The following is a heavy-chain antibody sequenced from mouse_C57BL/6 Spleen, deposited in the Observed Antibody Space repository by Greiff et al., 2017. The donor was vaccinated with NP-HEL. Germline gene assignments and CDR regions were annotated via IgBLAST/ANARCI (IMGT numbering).Heavy chain of an antibody. D-gene: IGHD2-3*01. J-gene: IGHJ4*01. CDR2: ISSGSSTI. CDR1: GFTFSDYG. V-gene: IGHV5-17*01. Sequence: EVQLVESGGGLVKPGGSLKLSCAASGFTFSDYGMYWVRQAPEKGLEWVAYISSGSSTIYYADTVKGRFTISRANAKNTLFLQMNSLRSEDTAMYYCAWWDDGRDYYAMDYWGKGTSVTVSS. CDR3: AWWDDGRDYYAMDY.